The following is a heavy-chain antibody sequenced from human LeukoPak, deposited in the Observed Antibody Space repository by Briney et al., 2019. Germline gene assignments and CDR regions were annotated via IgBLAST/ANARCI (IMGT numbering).Heavy chain of an antibody. D-gene: IGHD1-7*01. J-gene: IGHJ4*02. CDR1: GYSFPTYW. V-gene: IGHV5-51*01. CDR3: ARQRGNYYFDY. Sequence: GESLKISCKGSGYSFPTYWIGWVRQMPEKGLEWMGITYPGDSDTRYSPSFQGQVTISADKSFSTAYLQWNSLKASDTAMYYCARQRGNYYFDYWGQGTLVTVSS. CDR2: TYPGDSDT.